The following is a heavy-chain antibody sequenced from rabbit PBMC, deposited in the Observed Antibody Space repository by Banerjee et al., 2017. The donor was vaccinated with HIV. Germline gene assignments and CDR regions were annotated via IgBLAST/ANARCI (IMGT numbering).Heavy chain of an antibody. Sequence: EESGGGLVQPEGSLTLTCTASGFSFSSNGMCWVRQAPGKGLEWIGCISTDEGSTYYVSWVNGRFTIASDNAQNTVDLQMNSLTAADTATYFCARSFNSIRYYFNFWGPGTLVTVS. V-gene: IGHV1S47*01. CDR2: ISTDEGST. CDR3: ARSFNSIRYYFNF. CDR1: GFSFSSNG. J-gene: IGHJ4*01. D-gene: IGHD1-1*01.